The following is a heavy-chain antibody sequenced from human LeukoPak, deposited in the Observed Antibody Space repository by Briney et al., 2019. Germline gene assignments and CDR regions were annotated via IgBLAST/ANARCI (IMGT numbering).Heavy chain of an antibody. V-gene: IGHV3-21*03. CDR2: ITSSGTYI. CDR3: LVTLGY. Sequence: PGGSLRLSCAASGFTFSSYSMNWVRQAPGRALEWVSSITSSGTYIFYADSVKGRFTISRDNAKNSLYLQMNSLKTEDTAVYYCLVTLGYWGQGTLVTVSS. CDR1: GFTFSSYS. J-gene: IGHJ4*02. D-gene: IGHD3-9*01.